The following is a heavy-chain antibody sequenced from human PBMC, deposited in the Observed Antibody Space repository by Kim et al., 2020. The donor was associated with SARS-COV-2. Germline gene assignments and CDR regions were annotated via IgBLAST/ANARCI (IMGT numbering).Heavy chain of an antibody. V-gene: IGHV3-43*02. CDR3: AKGTRGYNYGGTFDY. D-gene: IGHD5-12*01. CDR2: ISGDGGFT. CDR1: GFTFGDYT. J-gene: IGHJ4*02. Sequence: GGSLRLSCAASGFTFGDYTMNWVRQTPGKGLEWVSLISGDGGFTYYTDSVKGRFTISRDNSKNSLYLQMNSLRTEDTALYYCAKGTRGYNYGGTFDYWGQGTLDTVS.